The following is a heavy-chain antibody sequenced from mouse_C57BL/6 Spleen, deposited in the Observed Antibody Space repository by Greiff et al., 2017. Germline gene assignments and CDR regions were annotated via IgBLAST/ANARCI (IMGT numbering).Heavy chain of an antibody. Sequence: VQLQQPGAELVKPGASVKMSCKASGYTFTSYWITWVKQRPGQGLEWIGDIYPGSGSTNYNEKFKSKATLTVDTSSSTAYMQLSSPTSEDSAVYYCARSDFYYYGRYYAMDYWGQGTSVTVSS. J-gene: IGHJ4*01. CDR3: ARSDFYYYGRYYAMDY. CDR1: GYTFTSYW. V-gene: IGHV1-55*01. CDR2: IYPGSGST. D-gene: IGHD1-1*01.